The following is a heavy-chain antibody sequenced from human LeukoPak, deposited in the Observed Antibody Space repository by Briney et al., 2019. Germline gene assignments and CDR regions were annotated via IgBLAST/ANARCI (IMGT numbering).Heavy chain of an antibody. D-gene: IGHD2-8*02. Sequence: GGSLRLSCAASGFTFSSYEMNWVRQAPGKGLEWVSYISHSGTTTYYAESVKGRLTSSRDNAKNSLYLQMNSLRTEDTAVYYCARGNAHPGPDYWGQGTLVTVSS. CDR3: ARGNAHPGPDY. J-gene: IGHJ4*02. V-gene: IGHV3-48*03. CDR2: ISHSGTTT. CDR1: GFTFSSYE.